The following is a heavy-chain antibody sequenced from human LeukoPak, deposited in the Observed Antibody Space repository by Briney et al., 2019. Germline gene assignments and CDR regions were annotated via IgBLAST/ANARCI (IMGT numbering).Heavy chain of an antibody. CDR3: AKADYYFDY. V-gene: IGHV3-23*01. Sequence: HTGGSLRLSCTASGFTFSTNAMSWVRQAPGKGLEWVSAIGSGGSPIYYADSVKGRFTISRDNSRSTLYLQMNSLRAEDTAVYYCAKADYYFDYWGQGTLVTVSS. CDR2: IGSGGSPI. J-gene: IGHJ4*02. CDR1: GFTFSTNA.